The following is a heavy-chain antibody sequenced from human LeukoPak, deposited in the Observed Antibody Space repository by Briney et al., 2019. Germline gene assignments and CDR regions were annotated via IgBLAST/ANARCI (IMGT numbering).Heavy chain of an antibody. CDR3: ASLLGVRGVIRYYFDY. J-gene: IGHJ4*02. D-gene: IGHD3-10*01. CDR2: ITAANGST. Sequence: ASVKVSCKTSGYTFTNYALHWVRQAPGQRPEWMGWITAANGSTKYSQNFQGRVAITRDTSASTAYMELSSLRSEDTAVYYCASLLGVRGVIRYYFDYWGQGTLVTVSS. V-gene: IGHV1-3*01. CDR1: GYTFTNYA.